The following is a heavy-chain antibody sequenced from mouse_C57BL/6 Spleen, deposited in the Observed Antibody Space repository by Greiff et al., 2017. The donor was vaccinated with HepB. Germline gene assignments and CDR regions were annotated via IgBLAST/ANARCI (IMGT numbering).Heavy chain of an antibody. V-gene: IGHV1-55*01. J-gene: IGHJ2*01. D-gene: IGHD1-3*01. CDR3: ERSSGYFDY. CDR1: GYTFTSYW. Sequence: QVQLQQSGAELVKPGASVKMSCKASGYTFTSYWITWVKQRPGKGLEWIGDIYPGSGSTNYNEKFKSKATLTVDTSSSTAYMQLSSLTSEDSAVYYCERSSGYFDYWGQGTTLTVSS. CDR2: IYPGSGST.